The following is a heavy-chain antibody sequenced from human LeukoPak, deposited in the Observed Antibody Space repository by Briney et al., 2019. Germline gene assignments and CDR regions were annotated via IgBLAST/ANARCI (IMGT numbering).Heavy chain of an antibody. CDR2: MNPNSGNT. CDR3: ARIRDGYNDAYDI. CDR1: GYTFTSYD. V-gene: IGHV1-8*02. D-gene: IGHD5-24*01. J-gene: IGHJ3*02. Sequence: ASVKVSCKASGYTFTSYDINWVRQATGQGLEWMGWMNPNSGNTGYAQKFQGRVTMTRDTSASTVYMELSSLRSEDTAIYYCARIRDGYNDAYDIWGQGTVVTVPS.